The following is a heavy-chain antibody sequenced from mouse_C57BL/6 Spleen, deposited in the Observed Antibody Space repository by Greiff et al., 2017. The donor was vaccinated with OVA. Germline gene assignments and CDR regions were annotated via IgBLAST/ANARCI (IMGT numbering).Heavy chain of an antibody. CDR2: INPNNGGT. D-gene: IGHD2-3*01. CDR3: AREGDGYYDAMDY. V-gene: IGHV1-26*01. CDR1: GYTFTDYY. J-gene: IGHJ4*01. Sequence: EVQLQQSGPELVKPGASVKISCKASGYTFTDYYMNRVKQSHGKSLEWIGDINPNNGGTSYNQKFKGKATLTVDKSSSTAYMELRSLTSEDSAVYYCAREGDGYYDAMDYWGQGTSVTVSS.